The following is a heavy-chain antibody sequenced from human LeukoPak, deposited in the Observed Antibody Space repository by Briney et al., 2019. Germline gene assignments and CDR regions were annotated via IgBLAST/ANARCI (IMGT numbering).Heavy chain of an antibody. CDR3: AKKQQAGTGWNYMDV. CDR1: GFIVSDNC. CDR2: IYSLGDT. J-gene: IGHJ6*03. D-gene: IGHD1-1*01. Sequence: PGGSLRLSCTASGFIVSDNCMSWVRQAPGKGLEWVSLIYSLGDTYYADSVKGRFTISRDNSSNTVYLHMNSLRAEDTAVYHCAKKQQAGTGWNYMDVWGTGTTVTVSS. V-gene: IGHV3-53*01.